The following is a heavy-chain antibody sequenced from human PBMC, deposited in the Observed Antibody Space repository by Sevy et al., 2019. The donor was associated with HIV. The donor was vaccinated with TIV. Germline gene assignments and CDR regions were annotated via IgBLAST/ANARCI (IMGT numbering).Heavy chain of an antibody. D-gene: IGHD2-2*01. CDR3: AKASVYCSGTNCWFDP. J-gene: IGHJ5*02. CDR2: TSGSGGSI. Sequence: WGSLRLSCAGSGFTFSTYAMSWVRQAPGKGLEWVSGTSGSGGSIYYADSVKGRFTISRDNSKNTLYLQMDSLRAEDTAVYYCAKASVYCSGTNCWFDPWGQGTLVTVSS. CDR1: GFTFSTYA. V-gene: IGHV3-23*01.